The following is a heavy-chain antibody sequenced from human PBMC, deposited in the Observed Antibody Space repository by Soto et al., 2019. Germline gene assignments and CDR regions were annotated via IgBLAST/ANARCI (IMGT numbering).Heavy chain of an antibody. CDR1: GFTVSSNY. J-gene: IGHJ4*02. D-gene: IGHD3-22*01. Sequence: EVQLVETGGGLIQPGGSLRLSCAASGFTVSSNYMSWVRQAPGTGLEWVSVIYSGGSTYYADSVKGRFTISRDNSKNTLYLQMNSLRSEDTAVYYCARLYDSSGYGYWGKGTLVTVSS. CDR2: IYSGGST. CDR3: ARLYDSSGYGY. V-gene: IGHV3-53*02.